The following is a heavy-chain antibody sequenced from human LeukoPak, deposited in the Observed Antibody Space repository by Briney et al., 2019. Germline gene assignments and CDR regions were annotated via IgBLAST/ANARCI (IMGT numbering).Heavy chain of an antibody. CDR3: ARGPSVVVAATGFYYYYYMDV. V-gene: IGHV3-21*01. CDR1: GFTFSSYS. J-gene: IGHJ6*03. D-gene: IGHD2-15*01. CDR2: ISSSRSYI. Sequence: GGSLRLSCAASGFTFSSYSMNWVRQAPGKGLEWVSSISSSRSYIYYADSVKGRFTISRDNAKNSLYLQMNSLRAEDTAVYYCARGPSVVVAATGFYYYYYMDVWGKGTTVTVSS.